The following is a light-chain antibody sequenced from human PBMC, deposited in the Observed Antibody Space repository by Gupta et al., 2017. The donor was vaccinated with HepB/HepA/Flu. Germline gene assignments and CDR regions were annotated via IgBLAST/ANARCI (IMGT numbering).Light chain of an antibody. CDR2: GAS. V-gene: IGKV3-15*01. CDR3: QQDDSWPLT. Sequence: ETVMTQSPGILSVSPGERVILSCRASQSVRDNLAWYQQKPGQAPRLLISGASLRATGIPARFSGSGSGTEFTLTISSLQSEDFAIYYCQQDDSWPLTFGGGTNVEIK. J-gene: IGKJ4*01. CDR1: QSVRDN.